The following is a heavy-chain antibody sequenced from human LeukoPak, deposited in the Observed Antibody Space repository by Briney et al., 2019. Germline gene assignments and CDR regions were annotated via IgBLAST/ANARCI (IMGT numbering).Heavy chain of an antibody. Sequence: SETLSLTCTVSGYSISSGYYWGWIRQPAGKGLEWIGRIYNSGSTNYNPSLKSRVTISVDTSKNQFSLKLSSVTAADTAVYYCARDREGYSYGYYYYMDVWGKGTTVTVSS. D-gene: IGHD5-18*01. CDR2: IYNSGST. J-gene: IGHJ6*03. CDR1: GYSISSGYY. CDR3: ARDREGYSYGYYYYMDV. V-gene: IGHV4-38-2*02.